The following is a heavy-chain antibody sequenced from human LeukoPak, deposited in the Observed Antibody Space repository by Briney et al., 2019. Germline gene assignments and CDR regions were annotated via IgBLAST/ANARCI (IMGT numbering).Heavy chain of an antibody. CDR2: ISSSSSYI. CDR3: ARGKVVVPASKGFDY. CDR1: GFTFSSYS. D-gene: IGHD2-2*01. Sequence: GGSLRLSCAASGFTFSSYSMNWVRQAPGKGLEWVSSISSSSSYIYYADSVKGRFTISRDNAKNSLYLQMNSLRAEDTAVYYCARGKVVVPASKGFDYWGQGTLVTVSS. V-gene: IGHV3-21*01. J-gene: IGHJ4*02.